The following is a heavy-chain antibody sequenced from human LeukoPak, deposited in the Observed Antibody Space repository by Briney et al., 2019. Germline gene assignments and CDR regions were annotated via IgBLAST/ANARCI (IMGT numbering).Heavy chain of an antibody. Sequence: GGSLRLSCAASGFTFSTYGMTWVRQAPGKGLEWVSGISGSGDNTYYAESVKGRFTISRDNYRNQLYLQINSLRVKDTAIYYCAKHTSGYLDDYWGQGTLVPVSS. V-gene: IGHV3-23*01. CDR3: AKHTSGYLDDY. CDR1: GFTFSTYG. J-gene: IGHJ4*02. CDR2: ISGSGDNT. D-gene: IGHD5-12*01.